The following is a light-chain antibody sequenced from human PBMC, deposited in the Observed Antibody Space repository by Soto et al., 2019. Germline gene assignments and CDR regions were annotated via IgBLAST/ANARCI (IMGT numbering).Light chain of an antibody. CDR3: QQYETFSGT. Sequence: DIQMTQSPSTLSASVGDRVTVTCRASQSISSLLACYQQKPGEAPKLLIYDASALPRGVPSRFSGSGSGTKFTLTIASLQPDDFATYYCQQYETFSGTFGPGTKVDI. J-gene: IGKJ1*01. CDR2: DAS. V-gene: IGKV1-5*01. CDR1: QSISSL.